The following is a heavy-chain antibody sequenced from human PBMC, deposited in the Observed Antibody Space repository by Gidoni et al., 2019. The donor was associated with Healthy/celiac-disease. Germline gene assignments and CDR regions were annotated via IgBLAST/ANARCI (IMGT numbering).Heavy chain of an antibody. D-gene: IGHD6-19*01. CDR3: AREAVAGTVHFDY. CDR1: GFTVSSSY. V-gene: IGHV3-66*01. CDR2: IYSGGST. Sequence: EVQLVESGGGLVQPGGSLRLSCAAAGFTVSSSYMSWVRQAPGKGLEVVSVIYSGGSTYYADSVKGRFTISRDNSKNTLYLQMNSLRAEDTAVYYCAREAVAGTVHFDYWGQGTLVTVSS. J-gene: IGHJ4*02.